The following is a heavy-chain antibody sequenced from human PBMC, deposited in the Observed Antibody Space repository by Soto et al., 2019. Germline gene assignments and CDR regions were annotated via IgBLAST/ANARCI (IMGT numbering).Heavy chain of an antibody. CDR3: TTDSHFSARLVRFDL. Sequence: WGPLRDSRSVFWFNFINPGVSRVRQTPREGLEWVGRIKSKIDSGTTDFAAFVQGRFAISRDDSQDTMFLQMNSLKSEDTAVYYCTTDSHFSARLVRFDLWGRGTLVTVSS. D-gene: IGHD3-3*02. CDR1: WFNFINPG. CDR2: IKSKIDSGTT. J-gene: IGHJ4*01. V-gene: IGHV3-15*01.